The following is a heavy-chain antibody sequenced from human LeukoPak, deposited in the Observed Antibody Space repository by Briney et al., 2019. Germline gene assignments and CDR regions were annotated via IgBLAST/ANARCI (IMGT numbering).Heavy chain of an antibody. CDR1: GFTFSSYA. CDR2: ISYDGSNK. D-gene: IGHD3-22*01. CDR3: ARDGASSGYYSPIDY. J-gene: IGHJ4*02. Sequence: PGGSLRLSCAASGFTFSSYAMHWVRQAPGKGLEWVAVISYDGSNKYYADSVKGRFTISRDNSKNTLYLQMNSLRAEDTAVYYCARDGASSGYYSPIDYWGQGTLVTVSS. V-gene: IGHV3-30*01.